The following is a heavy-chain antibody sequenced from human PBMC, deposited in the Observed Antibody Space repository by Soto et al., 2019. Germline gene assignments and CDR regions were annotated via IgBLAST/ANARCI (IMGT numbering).Heavy chain of an antibody. CDR3: ARQKKIAAAGIGYYYGMDV. Sequence: SVKVSCKASGGTFSSYAISWVRQAPGQGLEWMGGIIPIFGTANYAQKFQGRVTITADESTSTAYMELSGLRSEDTAVYYCARQKKIAAAGIGYYYGMDVWGQGTTVTVSS. V-gene: IGHV1-69*13. D-gene: IGHD6-13*01. J-gene: IGHJ6*01. CDR2: IIPIFGTA. CDR1: GGTFSSYA.